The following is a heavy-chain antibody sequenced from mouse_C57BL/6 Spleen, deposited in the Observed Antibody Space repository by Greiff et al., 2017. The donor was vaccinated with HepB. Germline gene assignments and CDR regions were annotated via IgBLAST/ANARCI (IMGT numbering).Heavy chain of an antibody. Sequence: QVQLQQSGAELVKPGASVKLSCKASGYTFTSYWMHWVKQRPGRGLEWIGRIEPNSGGTKYNEKFKSKATLTVDKPASTAYMQLSSLTSEDSAVYYCARWLLPYFDYWGQGTTLTVSS. J-gene: IGHJ2*01. D-gene: IGHD2-3*01. CDR2: IEPNSGGT. CDR1: GYTFTSYW. CDR3: ARWLLPYFDY. V-gene: IGHV1-72*01.